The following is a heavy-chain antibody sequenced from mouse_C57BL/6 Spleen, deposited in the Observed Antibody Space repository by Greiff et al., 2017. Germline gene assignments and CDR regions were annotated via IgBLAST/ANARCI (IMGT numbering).Heavy chain of an antibody. Sequence: QVQLKQSGAELVRPGASVTLSCKASGYTFTDYEMHWVKQTPVHGLEWIGAIDPETGGTAYNQKFKGKAILTADKSSSTAYMELRSLTSEDSAVYYCTRDGRGAMDYWGQGTSVTVSS. CDR2: IDPETGGT. CDR1: GYTFTDYE. CDR3: TRDGRGAMDY. J-gene: IGHJ4*01. D-gene: IGHD1-1*02. V-gene: IGHV1-15*01.